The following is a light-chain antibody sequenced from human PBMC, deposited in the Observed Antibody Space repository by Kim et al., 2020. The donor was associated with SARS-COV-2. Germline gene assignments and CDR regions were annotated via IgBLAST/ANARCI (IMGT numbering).Light chain of an antibody. CDR3: SSYAGSQRV. J-gene: IGLJ3*02. Sequence: QSALTQPPSASVSPGQSVTISCTGTSSDVGGYNYVSWYQQHPGKAPKLMIYEVSKRPSGVPDRFSGSKSGNTASLTVSGLQAEDEADYYCSSYAGSQRVFGGGTQLTVL. CDR1: SSDVGGYNY. V-gene: IGLV2-8*01. CDR2: EVS.